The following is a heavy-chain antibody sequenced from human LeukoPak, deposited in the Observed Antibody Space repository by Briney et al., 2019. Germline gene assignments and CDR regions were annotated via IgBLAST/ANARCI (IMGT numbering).Heavy chain of an antibody. J-gene: IGHJ3*02. V-gene: IGHV3-30-3*01. Sequence: PGGSLRLSCAASGFTFSSYAMRWVRQAPGKGLEWVAVISDGGSNKYYADSVKGRFTISRDNSKNTLYLQMNSLRAEDTAVYYGARDRGGRPYITMIVVVDSAFDIWGDRKIVTASS. CDR2: ISDGGSNK. D-gene: IGHD3-22*01. CDR1: GFTFSSYA. CDR3: ARDRGGRPYITMIVVVDSAFDI.